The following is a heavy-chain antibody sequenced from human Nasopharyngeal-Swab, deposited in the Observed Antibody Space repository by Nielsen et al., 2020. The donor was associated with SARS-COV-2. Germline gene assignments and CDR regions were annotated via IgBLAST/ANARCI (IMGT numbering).Heavy chain of an antibody. CDR1: GYTLTELS. J-gene: IGHJ4*02. CDR2: FDPEDGET. Sequence: ASVKVSCKVSGYTLTELSMHWVRQAPGKGLEWMGGFDPEDGETIYAQKFQGRVTMTEDTSTDTAYMELSSLRSEDTAVYYCATGYAIAAAGTIDYWGQGTLVTVSP. V-gene: IGHV1-24*01. CDR3: ATGYAIAAAGTIDY. D-gene: IGHD6-13*01.